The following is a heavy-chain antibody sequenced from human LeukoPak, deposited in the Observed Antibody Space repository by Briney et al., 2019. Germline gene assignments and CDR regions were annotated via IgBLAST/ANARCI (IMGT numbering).Heavy chain of an antibody. V-gene: IGHV3-21*01. CDR3: ARDGWIDY. CDR1: GFTFSSYS. Sequence: GGSLRLSCAASGFTFSSYSMNWVRQAPGKGLEWVSSLTSSSSYMYYADSVKGRFTISRDNAKNSLYLQMNSLRAEDTAVYYCARDGWIDYWGQGTLVTVSS. CDR2: LTSSSSYM. J-gene: IGHJ4*02. D-gene: IGHD2-2*03.